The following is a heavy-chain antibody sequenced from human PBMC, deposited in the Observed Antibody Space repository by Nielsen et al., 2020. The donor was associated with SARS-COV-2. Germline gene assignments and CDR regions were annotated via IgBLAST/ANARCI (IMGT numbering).Heavy chain of an antibody. CDR2: ISWNSSSI. CDR1: GFTFDDYA. CDR3: AKVGQGLDY. J-gene: IGHJ4*02. V-gene: IGHV3-9*01. Sequence: GGSLRLSCAASGFTFDDYAMHWVRQAPGKGLEWVSGISWNSSSIGYADSVKGRFTISRDNAKNSLYLQMNSLRAEDTALYYCAKVGQGLDYWGQGTLVTVSS. D-gene: IGHD3-16*01.